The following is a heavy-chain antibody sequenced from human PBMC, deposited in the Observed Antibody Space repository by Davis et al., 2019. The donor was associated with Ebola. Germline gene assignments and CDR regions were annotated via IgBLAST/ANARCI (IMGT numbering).Heavy chain of an antibody. V-gene: IGHV1-46*01. CDR3: ARALGYTGYRPEY. D-gene: IGHD5-12*01. J-gene: IGHJ4*02. CDR1: GYTFTSYY. Sequence: AASVKVSCKASGYTFTSYYMHWVRQAPGQGLEWMGVINPNDDTTYYPPKFQGRVSMTRDTSTSTVYMEVRSLRSEDTAVYYCARALGYTGYRPEYWGQGTLVTVSS. CDR2: INPNDDTT.